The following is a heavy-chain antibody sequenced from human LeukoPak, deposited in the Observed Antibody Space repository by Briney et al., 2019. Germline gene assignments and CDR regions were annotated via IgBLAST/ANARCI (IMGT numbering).Heavy chain of an antibody. CDR2: IYYRGST. CDR1: GGSISSYY. D-gene: IGHD3-22*01. V-gene: IGHV4-39*01. Sequence: PSETLSLTCTVSGGSISSYYWIWIRQPPGKGLEWIGTIYYRGSTYYNPSLKSRVTISVDTSKNQFSLKLSSVTAADTAVYYCARHDSSGPYNAFDIWGQGTMVTVSS. CDR3: ARHDSSGPYNAFDI. J-gene: IGHJ3*02.